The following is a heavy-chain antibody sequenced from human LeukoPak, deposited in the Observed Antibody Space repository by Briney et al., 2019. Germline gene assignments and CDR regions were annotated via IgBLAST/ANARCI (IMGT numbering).Heavy chain of an antibody. V-gene: IGHV3-15*01. J-gene: IGHJ4*02. D-gene: IGHD3-16*02. CDR3: TIDRLFFQF. CDR2: AKSETDGGTI. Sequence: MAGGSLRLSCVGSGFTFSNAWVSWVRLTPEKGLEWLGRAKSETDGGTIDHAAPVNGRFNISRDDSSNTVFLQMSSLKIEDTAVYYCTIDRLFFQFWGQGSLVTVSS. CDR1: GFTFSNAW.